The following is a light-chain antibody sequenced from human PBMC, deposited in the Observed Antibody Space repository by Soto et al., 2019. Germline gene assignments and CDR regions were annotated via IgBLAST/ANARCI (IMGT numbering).Light chain of an antibody. J-gene: IGKJ1*01. Sequence: DIQMTQSPSSLSASVGDTVTITCRASQSISTYLNWYQQKPGKAPKILIFAASSLQSGVPSRFSGTGSGTHFTLTISSLQPEDSATYYCQQSDSTPVTFGQGTKVDIK. CDR3: QQSDSTPVT. CDR2: AAS. V-gene: IGKV1-39*01. CDR1: QSISTY.